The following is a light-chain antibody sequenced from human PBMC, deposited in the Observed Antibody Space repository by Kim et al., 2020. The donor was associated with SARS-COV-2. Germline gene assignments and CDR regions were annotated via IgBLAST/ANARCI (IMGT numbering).Light chain of an antibody. CDR3: YSRHSSGYYWM. CDR2: AKN. Sequence: ALGQTVRITRQGDSLRSCYASWYQQEPGQAPVLVIYAKNNRPSGIPDRFSGSNSGNTASLTITGAQAEDEADYYCYSRHSSGYYWMFGGGTQLTVL. J-gene: IGLJ3*02. CDR1: SLRSCY. V-gene: IGLV3-19*01.